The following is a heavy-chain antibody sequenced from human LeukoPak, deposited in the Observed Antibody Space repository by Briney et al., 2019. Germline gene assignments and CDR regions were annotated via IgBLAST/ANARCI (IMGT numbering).Heavy chain of an antibody. CDR3: ARDWGHYGGKGNFDL. CDR1: GYTLTELS. CDR2: FDPEDGET. D-gene: IGHD4-23*01. V-gene: IGHV1-24*01. J-gene: IGHJ2*01. Sequence: GASVKVSCKVSGYTLTELSMHWVRQAPGKGLEWMGGFDPEDGETIYAQKLQGRVTMTTDTSTSTAYMELRSLRSDDMAVYYCARDWGHYGGKGNFDLWGRGTLVTVSS.